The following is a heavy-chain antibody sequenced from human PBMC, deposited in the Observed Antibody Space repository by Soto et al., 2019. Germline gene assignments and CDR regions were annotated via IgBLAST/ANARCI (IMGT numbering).Heavy chain of an antibody. J-gene: IGHJ5*01. D-gene: IGHD3-10*01. CDR2: IYHSGTT. V-gene: IGHV4-59*01. CDR3: AGYGSTTFDS. Sequence: WTWIRQPPGKGLEWIGYIYHSGTTNYNPSLRGRLTISIENSKNQFSLKLSSVTAADTAVYFCAGYGSTTFDSRGQGTLVTVSS.